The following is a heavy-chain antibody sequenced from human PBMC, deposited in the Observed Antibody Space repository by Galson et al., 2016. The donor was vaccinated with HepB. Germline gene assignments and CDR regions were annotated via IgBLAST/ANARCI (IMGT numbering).Heavy chain of an antibody. J-gene: IGHJ4*02. CDR2: INDDGSAK. CDR3: AREPYICRWDD. D-gene: IGHD4-23*01. V-gene: IGHV3-7*03. CDR1: GFTFSSYW. Sequence: SLRLSCAASGFTFSSYWMDWVRQAPGEGLEWVANINDDGSAKNYEDSVKGRFTISRDNAKNSLYLQMNSLRVDDTAAYFCAREPYICRWDDWGQGTPVTVSS.